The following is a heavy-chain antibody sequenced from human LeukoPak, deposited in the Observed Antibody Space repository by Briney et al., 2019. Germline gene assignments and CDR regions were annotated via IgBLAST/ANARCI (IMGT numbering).Heavy chain of an antibody. J-gene: IGHJ4*02. Sequence: SVKVSCKASGGTFSSYAISWVRQAPGQGLEWMGRIIPIFGTANYAQKFQGRVTITTDESTSTAYMELSSLRSEDTAVYYCATSSGYDFNFDYRGQGTLVTVSS. D-gene: IGHD5-12*01. CDR2: IIPIFGTA. CDR1: GGTFSSYA. V-gene: IGHV1-69*05. CDR3: ATSSGYDFNFDY.